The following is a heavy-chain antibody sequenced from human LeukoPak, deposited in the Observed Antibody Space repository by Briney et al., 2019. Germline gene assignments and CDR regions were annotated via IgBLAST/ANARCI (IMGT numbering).Heavy chain of an antibody. J-gene: IGHJ4*02. CDR2: ISGSGGST. Sequence: GGSLRLSCAASGFSFSSYAMSWVRQAPGKGLEGVSAISGSGGSTYYADSVKGRFTISRDNSKNTLYLQMNSLRAEDTAVYYCARGLGGIFDYWGQGTLVTVSS. CDR1: GFSFSSYA. D-gene: IGHD3-10*01. V-gene: IGHV3-23*01. CDR3: ARGLGGIFDY.